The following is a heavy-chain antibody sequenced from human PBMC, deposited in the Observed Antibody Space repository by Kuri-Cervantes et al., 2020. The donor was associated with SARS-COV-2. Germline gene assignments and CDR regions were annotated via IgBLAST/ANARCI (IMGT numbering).Heavy chain of an antibody. D-gene: IGHD4-17*01. CDR1: GGSIDSSSIY. CDR3: ATFTVTTKFDN. J-gene: IGHJ4*02. Sequence: SETLSLTCTVSGGSIDSSSIYWGWIRQPPGKGLEWIGNIYYTRTTYYKPSLKSRVTISVDTSKEQFSLKLSSVTAADTAIYYCATFTVTTKFDNWGQGTLVTVSS. CDR2: IYYTRTT. V-gene: IGHV4-39*01.